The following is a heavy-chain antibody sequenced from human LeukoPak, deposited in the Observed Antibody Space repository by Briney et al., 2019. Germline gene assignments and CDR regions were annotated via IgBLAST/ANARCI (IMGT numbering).Heavy chain of an antibody. D-gene: IGHD3-10*01. Sequence: SQTLSLTCTVSGGSISSGAYCWSWIRQHPGQGLEWIGYIYYTGSTYYNPSLKSRLTISIDTSKNQFSLRLSSVTAADTAVYSCARIPNFYVSGTSYRYYIDYWGRGTLVTVSS. J-gene: IGHJ4*02. CDR3: ARIPNFYVSGTSYRYYIDY. V-gene: IGHV4-31*03. CDR2: IYYTGST. CDR1: GGSISSGAYC.